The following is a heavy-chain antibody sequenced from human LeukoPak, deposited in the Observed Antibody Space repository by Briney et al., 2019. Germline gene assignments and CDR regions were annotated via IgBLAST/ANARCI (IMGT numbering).Heavy chain of an antibody. Sequence: ASVKVSCKASGYTFTGYYMHWVRQAPGQGLEWMGWINPNSGGTNYAQKFQGRVTMTRDTSISIAYMELSRLRSDDTAVYYCARGTGTTRAYGMDVWGQGTTVTVSS. CDR1: GYTFTGYY. CDR2: INPNSGGT. D-gene: IGHD1-1*01. CDR3: ARGTGTTRAYGMDV. J-gene: IGHJ6*02. V-gene: IGHV1-2*02.